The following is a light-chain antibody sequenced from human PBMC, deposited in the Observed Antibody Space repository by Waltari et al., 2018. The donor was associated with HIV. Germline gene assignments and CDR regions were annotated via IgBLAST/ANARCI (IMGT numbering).Light chain of an antibody. V-gene: IGLV1-47*01. CDR3: ATWDDTLSAWV. CDR1: SSTIGNYF. Sequence: QSVLTPPPSASGTPGHRVTISCSGSSSTIGNYFIYWYQQFPGTAPKLLIYRNDQRPSGVPDRFSGSKSGTSASLAISGLRAEDEADYYCATWDDTLSAWVFSGGTKLTVL. CDR2: RND. J-gene: IGLJ2*01.